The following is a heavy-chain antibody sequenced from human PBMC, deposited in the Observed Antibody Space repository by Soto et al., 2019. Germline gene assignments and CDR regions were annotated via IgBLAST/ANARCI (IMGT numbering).Heavy chain of an antibody. V-gene: IGHV3-7*03. J-gene: IGHJ4*02. CDR3: ARLTRRDYFDY. D-gene: IGHD4-17*01. CDR2: IKQDGSEK. CDR1: VFTFDSPYSHG. Sequence: GGSLRLSCAASVFTFDSPYSHGMSWVRQSPGKGLEWVANIKQDGSEKYYVDSVKGRFTISRDNAKNSLYLQMNSLRAEDTAVYYCARLTRRDYFDYWGQGTLVTVSS.